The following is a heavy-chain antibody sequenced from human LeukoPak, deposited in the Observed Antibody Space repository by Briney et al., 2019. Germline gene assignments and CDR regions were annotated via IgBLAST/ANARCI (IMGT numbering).Heavy chain of an antibody. CDR2: IDSDGSST. Sequence: GGSLRLSCAASGFTFSSYWMHWVRQAPGKGLVWVSRIDSDGSSTSYADSVKGRFTISRDNAKNTLYLQMNSLRAEDTAVYYCARDRGYGYLFDYWGQGTLVTVSS. V-gene: IGHV3-74*01. CDR1: GFTFSSYW. J-gene: IGHJ4*02. D-gene: IGHD5-18*01. CDR3: ARDRGYGYLFDY.